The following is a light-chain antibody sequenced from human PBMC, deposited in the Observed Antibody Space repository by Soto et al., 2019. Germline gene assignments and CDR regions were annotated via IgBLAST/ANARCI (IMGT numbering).Light chain of an antibody. CDR2: AAS. J-gene: IGKJ4*01. CDR1: QGIGRW. CDR3: QQANSFPPT. Sequence: DIQMTQSPSSVSASVGDRVTITCRASQGIGRWLAWYQQKPGKAPMLLIYAASSLQSGVPSRFSTSRSGTDFTLTISSLQPEDFATYHCQQANSFPPTLGGGTKVE. V-gene: IGKV1D-12*01.